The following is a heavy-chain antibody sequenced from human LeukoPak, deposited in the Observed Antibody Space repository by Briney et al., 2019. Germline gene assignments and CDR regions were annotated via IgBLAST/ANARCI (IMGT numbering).Heavy chain of an antibody. D-gene: IGHD3-22*01. J-gene: IGHJ4*02. CDR1: GFTVSSNC. Sequence: GGSLRLSCAASGFTVSSNCMSWVRQAPGKGLEWVSVIYSGGSTYYADSVKGRFTISRDNSKNTLYLQMNSLRAEDTAVYYCARADYDNRPGHWGQGTLVTVSS. CDR2: IYSGGST. CDR3: ARADYDNRPGH. V-gene: IGHV3-66*02.